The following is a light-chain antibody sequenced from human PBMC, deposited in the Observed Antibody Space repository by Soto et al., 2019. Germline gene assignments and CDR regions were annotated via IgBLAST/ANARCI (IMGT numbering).Light chain of an antibody. CDR2: GAS. V-gene: IGKV3-20*01. Sequence: EIVLTQSPGTLSLSPGERVTLSCRASQSVSNSFLAWYQQKPGQAPRLLIYGASSRATGIPGRFSGSGSGKDFTLTSSRLEPEYFAVYYGQQYGSSPITFGQGTRLEIK. CDR1: QSVSNSF. CDR3: QQYGSSPIT. J-gene: IGKJ5*01.